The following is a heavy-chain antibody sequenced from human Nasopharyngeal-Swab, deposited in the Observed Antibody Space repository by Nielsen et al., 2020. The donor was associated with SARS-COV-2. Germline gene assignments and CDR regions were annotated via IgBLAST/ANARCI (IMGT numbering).Heavy chain of an antibody. CDR1: GFTFSSYA. D-gene: IGHD4/OR15-4a*01. J-gene: IGHJ4*02. CDR2: ISGSGGST. Sequence: GESLKISCAASGFTFSSYAMSWVRQAPGKGLEWVSAISGSGGSTYYADSVKGRFTISRDNSKNTLYLQMNSLRAGDTAVYYCAKSFAALTMVSNFDYWGQGTLVTVSS. V-gene: IGHV3-23*01. CDR3: AKSFAALTMVSNFDY.